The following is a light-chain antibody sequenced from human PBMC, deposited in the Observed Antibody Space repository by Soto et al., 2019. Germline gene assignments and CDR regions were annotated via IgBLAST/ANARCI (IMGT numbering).Light chain of an antibody. J-gene: IGKJ5*01. V-gene: IGKV3-20*01. Sequence: EIVLTQSPGTLSLSPGERATLSCRASQSVSLAWYQQKPGQAPRLLIFGASNRATGIPDRFSGSGSGTDFTLTISRLEPEDFAVYYCQQYGSSPRTFGQGTRVEIK. CDR1: QSVS. CDR3: QQYGSSPRT. CDR2: GAS.